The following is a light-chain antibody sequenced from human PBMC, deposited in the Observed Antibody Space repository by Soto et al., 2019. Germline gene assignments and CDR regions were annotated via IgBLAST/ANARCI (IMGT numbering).Light chain of an antibody. CDR2: GAS. V-gene: IGKV3-15*01. J-gene: IGKJ4*01. CDR3: QQYNNWLRLT. CDR1: QSVSSN. Sequence: EVVLTQSPGTLSLSPGERATLSCRASQSVSSNLAWYQQKPGQAPRLLIYGASTRATGIPARFSGSGSGTEFTLTISSLQSEDFAVYYCQQYNNWLRLTFGGGTKVDI.